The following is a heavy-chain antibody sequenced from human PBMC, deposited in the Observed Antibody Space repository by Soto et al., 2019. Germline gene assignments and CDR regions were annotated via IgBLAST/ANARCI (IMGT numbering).Heavy chain of an antibody. CDR3: ARGHEYAGNSDAFDI. V-gene: IGHV1-69*13. CDR1: GGTFSTSA. D-gene: IGHD6-13*01. Sequence: QVHLVQSGPEVKKPGSSVKVSCKASGGTFSTSAINWVRQAPGQGLAWMGGIIPIFGTADSAPHFQGRVRFTAAESTRTAYMELSSLRSEDTAMYYCARGHEYAGNSDAFDIWGQGTMVSVSS. CDR2: IIPIFGTA. J-gene: IGHJ3*02.